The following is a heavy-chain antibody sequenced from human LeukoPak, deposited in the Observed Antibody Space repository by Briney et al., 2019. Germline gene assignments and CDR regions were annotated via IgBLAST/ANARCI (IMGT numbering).Heavy chain of an antibody. CDR2: ISGSGGSA. CDR3: AKDLRLVQDY. V-gene: IGHV3-23*01. J-gene: IGHJ4*02. D-gene: IGHD6-6*01. CDR1: GSTFSSYA. Sequence: PGASLRLSCAASGSTFSSYAMSWVRQAPGKGLEWVSAISGSGGSAYYADSVKGRFTISRDNSKNTLYLQMNSLRAEDTAVYYCAKDLRLVQDYWGQGTLVTVSS.